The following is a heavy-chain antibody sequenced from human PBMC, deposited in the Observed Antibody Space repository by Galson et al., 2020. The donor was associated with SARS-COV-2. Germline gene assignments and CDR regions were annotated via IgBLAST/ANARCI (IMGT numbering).Heavy chain of an antibody. CDR3: ARAVLTGINRLHLRGLDL. CDR2: TYYRSKWYT. Sequence: SQTLSLTCSISGDSVPSNTAAWTWIRQSPSRGLEWLGRTYYRSKWYTDYAVSVNNRITNNPDTSKNQFYLQLNSVTPEDTAVYYCARAVLTGINRLHLRGLDLWGQGTSVLVS. D-gene: IGHD1-20*01. J-gene: IGHJ6*02. CDR1: GDSVPSNTAA. V-gene: IGHV6-1*01.